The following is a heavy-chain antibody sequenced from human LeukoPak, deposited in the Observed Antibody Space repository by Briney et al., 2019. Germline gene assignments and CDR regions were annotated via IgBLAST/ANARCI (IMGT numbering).Heavy chain of an antibody. CDR3: ARITAFWSGPNNWFDP. CDR2: IYYSGST. D-gene: IGHD3-3*01. CDR1: GGSISSYY. J-gene: IGHJ5*02. V-gene: IGHV4-59*01. Sequence: SETLSLTXTVSGGSISSYYWSWILQPPGKGLEWIGYIYYSGSTNYNPSLKSRVTISVDTSKNQFSLKLSSVTAADTAVYYCARITAFWSGPNNWFDPWGQGTLVTVSS.